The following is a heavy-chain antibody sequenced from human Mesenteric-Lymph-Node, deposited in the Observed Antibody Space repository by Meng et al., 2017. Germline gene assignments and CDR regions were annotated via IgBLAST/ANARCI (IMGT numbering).Heavy chain of an antibody. Sequence: ASVKVSCKASGYTFTGYYMHWVRQATGQGLEWMGWMNPNSGNTGYAQKFQGRVTMTEDTSTDTAYMELSSLRSEDTAVYYCATGRNRGDSSGYFDYWGQGTLVTVSS. D-gene: IGHD3-22*01. J-gene: IGHJ4*02. CDR3: ATGRNRGDSSGYFDY. CDR2: MNPNSGNT. V-gene: IGHV1-8*02. CDR1: GYTFTGYY.